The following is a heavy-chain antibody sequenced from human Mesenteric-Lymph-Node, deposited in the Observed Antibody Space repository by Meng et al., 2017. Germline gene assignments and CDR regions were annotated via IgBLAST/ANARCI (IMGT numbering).Heavy chain of an antibody. V-gene: IGHV4-39*07. J-gene: IGHJ3*02. D-gene: IGHD4-17*01. CDR2: IYYSGST. Sequence: SGTLSLTFTVSGGSISSSSYYWCGIRQAPGKGLEWIWSIYYSGSTYYNPSLKSRVTISVDTTKNQFSLKLSSVTAADTAVYYCARGAYDYGHAFDIWGQGTMVTVSS. CDR3: ARGAYDYGHAFDI. CDR1: GGSISSSSYY.